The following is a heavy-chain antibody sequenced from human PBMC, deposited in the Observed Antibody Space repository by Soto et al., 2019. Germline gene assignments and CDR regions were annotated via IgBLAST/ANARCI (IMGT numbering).Heavy chain of an antibody. V-gene: IGHV3-30*18. CDR1: GFTFSSYG. J-gene: IGHJ4*02. CDR3: AKDGGWFGELLFDY. D-gene: IGHD3-10*01. CDR2: ISYDGSNK. Sequence: PGGSLRLSCAASGFTFSSYGMHWVRQAPGKGLEWVAVISYDGSNKYYADSVKGRFTISRDNSKNTLYLQMNSLRAEDTAVYYCAKDGGWFGELLFDYWGQGTLVTVSS.